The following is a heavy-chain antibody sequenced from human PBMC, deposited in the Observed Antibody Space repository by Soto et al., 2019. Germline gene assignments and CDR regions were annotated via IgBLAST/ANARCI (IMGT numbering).Heavy chain of an antibody. CDR1: GYSFTSYD. CDR2: MNPNSGNT. V-gene: IGHV1-8*01. J-gene: IGHJ3*02. Sequence: QVQMVQSGAEVKKPGASVKVSCRASGYSFTSYDVNWVRQATGQGLEWMGWMNPNSGNTALAQKFQGRVTMTRDTPISTAYVELRGLRSEDTAVYYCARYPYTSYCSDGSCSYDAFDIWGQGTVVTVSS. CDR3: ARYPYTSYCSDGSCSYDAFDI. D-gene: IGHD2-15*01.